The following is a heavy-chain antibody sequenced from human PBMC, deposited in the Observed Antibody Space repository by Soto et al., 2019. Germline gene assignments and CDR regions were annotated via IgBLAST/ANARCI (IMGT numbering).Heavy chain of an antibody. J-gene: IGHJ3*02. D-gene: IGHD6-13*01. V-gene: IGHV4-31*03. CDR3: ARDSSSWYNAFDI. Sequence: PSETLSLTCTVSGGSISSGGYYWSWIRQHPGKGLEWIGYIYYIGSTYYNPSLKSRVTISVDTSKNQFSLKLSSVTAADTAVYYCARDSSSWYNAFDIWGQGTMVTV. CDR1: GGSISSGGYY. CDR2: IYYIGST.